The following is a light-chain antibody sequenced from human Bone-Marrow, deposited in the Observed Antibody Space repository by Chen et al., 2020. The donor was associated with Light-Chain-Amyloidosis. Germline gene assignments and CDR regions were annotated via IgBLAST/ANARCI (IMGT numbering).Light chain of an antibody. Sequence: QSALTQPPSASGSPGQSVTISCTGTNSDVGGYNYVSWYQQHPGKAPKLMIYEVNRRPSGVPGRFCGSKSGNTASLTVSGLQAEDEADYFCISYTGRDLRYGFGSGTKVTVL. CDR3: ISYTGRDLRYG. CDR1: NSDVGGYNY. J-gene: IGLJ1*01. CDR2: EVN. V-gene: IGLV2-8*01.